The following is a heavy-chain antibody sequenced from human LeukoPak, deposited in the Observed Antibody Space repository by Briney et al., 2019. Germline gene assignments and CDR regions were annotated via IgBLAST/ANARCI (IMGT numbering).Heavy chain of an antibody. V-gene: IGHV5-51*01. CDR2: IHPVDSDT. Sequence: GESLKISCKASGYTFGTSWIAWVRQMPGKGLELMGVIHPVDSDTRYGPSFEGQVTISTDRSVNTAFLHWSSLKASDTAMYYCTRPTYYYHSSGPNYYMDVWGTGTPVIVPS. CDR1: GYTFGTSW. J-gene: IGHJ6*03. D-gene: IGHD3-10*01. CDR3: TRPTYYYHSSGPNYYMDV.